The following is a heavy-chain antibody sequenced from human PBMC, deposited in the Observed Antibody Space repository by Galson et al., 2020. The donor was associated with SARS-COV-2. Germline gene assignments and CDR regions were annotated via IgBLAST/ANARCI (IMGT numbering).Heavy chain of an antibody. CDR2: INQRGST. D-gene: IGHD3-22*01. CDR3: ARGLEGLYDTSRCCGIGVCFYYAMYV. Sequence: PSATLSLTCAVYGGSFSGYSWSWIRQPPGKGLEWIGEINQRGSTSYNPSLKSRVTMSVDTSKHQFSLKLNSVTAADTGVYYCARGLEGLYDTSRCCGIGVCFYYAMYVWGQGTTGSVSS. CDR1: GGSFSGYS. V-gene: IGHV4-34*01. J-gene: IGHJ6*02.